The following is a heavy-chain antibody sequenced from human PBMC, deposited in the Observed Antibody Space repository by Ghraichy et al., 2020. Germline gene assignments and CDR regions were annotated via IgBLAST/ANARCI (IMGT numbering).Heavy chain of an antibody. CDR1: GGSFSGYY. D-gene: IGHD2-2*01. V-gene: IGHV4-34*01. CDR2: INHSGST. Sequence: SETLSLTCAVYGGSFSGYYWSWIRQPPGKGLEWIGEINHSGSTNYNPSLKSRVTISVDTSKNQFSLKLSSVTAADTAVYYCARGRKGTVLVPAATARFDPWGQGTLVTVSS. J-gene: IGHJ5*02. CDR3: ARGRKGTVLVPAATARFDP.